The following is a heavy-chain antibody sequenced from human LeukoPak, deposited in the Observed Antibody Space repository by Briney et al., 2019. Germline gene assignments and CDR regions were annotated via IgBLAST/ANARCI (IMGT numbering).Heavy chain of an antibody. CDR2: VYYSGST. Sequence: SKTLSLTCTVSGGSISSYYWSWIRQPPGKGLEWIGYVYYSGSTNYNPSLKSRVTISVDTSKNQFSLKLSSVTAADTAVYYCARVRYYDILTGYYYFDYWGQGTLVTVSS. D-gene: IGHD3-9*01. J-gene: IGHJ4*02. CDR3: ARVRYYDILTGYYYFDY. CDR1: GGSISSYY. V-gene: IGHV4-59*01.